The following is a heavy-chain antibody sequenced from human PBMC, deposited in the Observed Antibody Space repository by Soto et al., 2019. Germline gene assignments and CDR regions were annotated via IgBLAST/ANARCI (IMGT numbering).Heavy chain of an antibody. J-gene: IGHJ6*02. Sequence: SATLSLTCAVYGGSFSAYHWSWVRQPPGKGLEWIGEIIHSESTKYNPSLKSRVTISVDPSKDQFSLKLSSVTAADTAVYYCARQRPTDGRWEFANYYGMDVWGQGTPVTVSS. D-gene: IGHD1-26*01. CDR3: ARQRPTDGRWEFANYYGMDV. V-gene: IGHV4-34*12. CDR2: IIHSEST. CDR1: GGSFSAYH.